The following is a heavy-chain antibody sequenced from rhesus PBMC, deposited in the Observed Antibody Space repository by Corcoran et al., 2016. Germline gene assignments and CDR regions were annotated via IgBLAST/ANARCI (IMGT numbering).Heavy chain of an antibody. CDR2: FSNFGGTT. Sequence: EVQLVESGGGLAKPGGSLRLSRVASGFSSSDDYMDWVRQAPGKGLEWVSRFSNFGGTTWYSESVKGRFTISRDNAKNTLFLQMNSLRGEDTAVYYCSRDFDYWGQGVLVTVTS. J-gene: IGHJ4*01. V-gene: IGHV3-178*01. CDR3: SRDFDY. CDR1: GFSSSDDY.